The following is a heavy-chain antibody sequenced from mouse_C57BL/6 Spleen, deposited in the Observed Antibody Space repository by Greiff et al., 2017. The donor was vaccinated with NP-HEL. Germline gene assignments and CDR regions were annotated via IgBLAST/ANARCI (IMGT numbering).Heavy chain of an antibody. D-gene: IGHD1-1*01. Sequence: QVQLKQSGAELVRPGTSVKVSCKASGYAFTNYLIEWVKQRPGQGLEWIGVINPGSGGTNYNEKFKGKATLTADKSSSTAYMQLSSLTSEDSAVYFCARGDYGSSYGLAYWGQGTLVTVSA. CDR1: GYAFTNYL. J-gene: IGHJ3*01. CDR2: INPGSGGT. V-gene: IGHV1-54*01. CDR3: ARGDYGSSYGLAY.